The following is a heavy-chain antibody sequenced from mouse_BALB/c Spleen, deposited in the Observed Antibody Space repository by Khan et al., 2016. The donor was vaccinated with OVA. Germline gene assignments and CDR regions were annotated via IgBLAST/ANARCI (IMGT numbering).Heavy chain of an antibody. Sequence: VKLQESGAELVKPGASVKLSCKASGYTFTNYWMHWVKQRPGQGLEWIGEINPSNGRTNNNEKFKSKATLTVDKSSSTAYMQLSSLTSEDSAVYSCSRLYYSCFANWGRGTLVTVSA. CDR3: SRLYYSCFAN. D-gene: IGHD2-1*01. CDR2: INPSNGRT. CDR1: GYTFTNYW. V-gene: IGHV1S81*02. J-gene: IGHJ3*01.